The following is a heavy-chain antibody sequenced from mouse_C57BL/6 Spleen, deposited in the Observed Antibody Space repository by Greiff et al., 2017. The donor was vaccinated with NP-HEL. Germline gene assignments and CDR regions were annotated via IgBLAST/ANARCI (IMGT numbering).Heavy chain of an antibody. CDR1: GYSFTDYN. CDR2: INPNYGTT. Sequence: VQLKQSGPELVKPGASVKISCKASGYSFTDYNMNWVKQSNGKSLEWIGVINPNYGTTSYNQKFKGKATLTVDQSSSTAYMQLNSLTSEDSAVYYCAKSYDYDGRLYAMDYWGQGTSVTVSS. D-gene: IGHD2-4*01. J-gene: IGHJ4*01. CDR3: AKSYDYDGRLYAMDY. V-gene: IGHV1-39*01.